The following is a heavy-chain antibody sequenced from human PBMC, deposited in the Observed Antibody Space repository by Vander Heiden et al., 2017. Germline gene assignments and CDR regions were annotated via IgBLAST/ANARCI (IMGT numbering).Heavy chain of an antibody. CDR2: IYTSGST. V-gene: IGHV4-4*07. J-gene: IGHJ6*02. D-gene: IGHD3-16*01. CDR1: GGSISSYY. CDR3: ARVPYVYGDYSGYGMDV. Sequence: QVQLQESGPGLVKPSETLSLTCTVSGGSISSYYWSWIRQPAGKGLEWIGRIYTSGSTNYNPSLKRRVTMSVDTSKNQFSLKLSSVTAADTAVYYCARVPYVYGDYSGYGMDVWGQGTTVIVSS.